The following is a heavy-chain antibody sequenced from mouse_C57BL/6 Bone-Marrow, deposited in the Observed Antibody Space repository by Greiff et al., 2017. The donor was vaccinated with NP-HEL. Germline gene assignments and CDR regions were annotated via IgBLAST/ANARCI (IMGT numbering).Heavy chain of an antibody. J-gene: IGHJ1*03. V-gene: IGHV5-16*01. CDR3: ARDPDCYFDV. CDR1: GFTFSDYY. CDR2: INYDGSST. Sequence: EVKLVESEGGLVQPGSSMKLSCTASGFTFSDYYMAWVRQVPEKGLEWVANINYDGSSTYYLDSLKSRFIISRDNAKNILYLQMSSLKSEDTATYYCARDPDCYFDVWGTGTTVTVSS.